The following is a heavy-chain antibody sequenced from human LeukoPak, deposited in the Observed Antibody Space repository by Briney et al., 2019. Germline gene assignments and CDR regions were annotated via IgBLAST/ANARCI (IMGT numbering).Heavy chain of an antibody. CDR3: ARVVTMVRASYMDV. D-gene: IGHD3-10*01. V-gene: IGHV1-18*04. J-gene: IGHJ6*03. Sequence: ASVKVSCKASEYTFTGYYMHWVRQAPGQGLEWMGWISAYNGNTNYAQKLQGRVTMTTDTSTSTAYMELRSLRSDDTAVYYCARVVTMVRASYMDVWGKGTTVTVSS. CDR2: ISAYNGNT. CDR1: EYTFTGYY.